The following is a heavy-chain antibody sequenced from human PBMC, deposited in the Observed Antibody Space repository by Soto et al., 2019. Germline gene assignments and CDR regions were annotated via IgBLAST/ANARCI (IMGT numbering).Heavy chain of an antibody. CDR1: GYTFTGYY. D-gene: IGHD6-19*01. V-gene: IGHV1-2*02. J-gene: IGHJ4*02. Sequence: ASVKVSCKASGYTFTGYYMHWVRQAPGQGLEWMGWINPNSGGTNYAQKFQGRVTMTRDTSISTAYMELSRLRSDDTAVYYCARSYSSSWDPNHTGFDYWCQATLATV. CDR2: INPNSGGT. CDR3: ARSYSSSWDPNHTGFDY.